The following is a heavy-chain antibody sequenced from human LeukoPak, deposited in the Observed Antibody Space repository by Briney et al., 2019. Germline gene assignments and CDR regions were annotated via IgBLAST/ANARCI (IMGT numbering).Heavy chain of an antibody. D-gene: IGHD3-3*01. Sequence: PSETLSLTCAVYGGSFSGYYWSWIRQPPGKGLEWIGEINHSGSTNYNPSLKSRVTISVDTSKNQFPLKLSSVTAADTAVYYCARGTYYDFWSGRKPSADYYGMDVWGQGTTVTVSS. V-gene: IGHV4-34*01. CDR3: ARGTYYDFWSGRKPSADYYGMDV. J-gene: IGHJ6*02. CDR2: INHSGST. CDR1: GGSFSGYY.